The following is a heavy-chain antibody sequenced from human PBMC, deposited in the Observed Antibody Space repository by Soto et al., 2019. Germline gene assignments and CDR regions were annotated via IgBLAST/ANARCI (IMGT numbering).Heavy chain of an antibody. D-gene: IGHD3-10*01. J-gene: IGHJ4*02. CDR1: GYTFTSYA. Sequence: QVQLVQSGAEVKKPAASVKLSCKASGYTFTSYAIHWVRQAPGQRLESMGWINTLNGDTKYSPNFQTRVTISRVTSASTAYLELSSLTSEDTAVYFCARAPSGYYFDRWGQGTLVTVSS. CDR3: ARAPSGYYFDR. V-gene: IGHV1-3*04. CDR2: INTLNGDT.